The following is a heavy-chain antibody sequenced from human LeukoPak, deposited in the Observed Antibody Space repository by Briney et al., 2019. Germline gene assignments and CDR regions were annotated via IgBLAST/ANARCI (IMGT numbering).Heavy chain of an antibody. CDR3: ASERGYSFDY. CDR2: IYYSGST. CDR1: GGSISSSSYY. V-gene: IGHV4-39*07. D-gene: IGHD3-10*01. Sequence: TASETLSLTCTVSGGSISSSSYYWGWIRQPPGKGLEWIGSIYYSGSTYYNPSLKSRVTISVDTSKNQFSLKLSSVTAADTAVYYCASERGYSFDYWGQGTLVTVSS. J-gene: IGHJ4*02.